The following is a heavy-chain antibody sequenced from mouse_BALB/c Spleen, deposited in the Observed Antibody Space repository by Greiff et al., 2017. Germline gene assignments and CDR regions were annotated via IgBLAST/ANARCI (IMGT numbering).Heavy chain of an antibody. CDR1: GYSITSDYA. D-gene: IGHD2-2*01. CDR2: ISYSGST. V-gene: IGHV3-2*02. CDR3: ARDLWLRRGWFAY. J-gene: IGHJ3*01. Sequence: VQLKESGPGLVKPSQSLSLTCTVTGYSITSDYAWNWIRQFPGNKLEWMGYISYSGSTSYNPSLKSRISITRDTSKNQFFLQLNSVTTEDTATYYCARDLWLRRGWFAYWGQGTLVTVSA.